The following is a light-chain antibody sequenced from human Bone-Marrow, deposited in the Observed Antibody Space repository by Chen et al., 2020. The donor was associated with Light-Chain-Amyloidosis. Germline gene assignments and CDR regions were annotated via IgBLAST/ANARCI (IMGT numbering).Light chain of an antibody. CDR1: QSVLYSSNNKNY. V-gene: IGKV4-1*01. CDR3: QKYDSTPPGWT. J-gene: IGKJ1*01. CDR2: WAS. Sequence: DIVMTQSPDSLAVSLGERATINCKSSQSVLYSSNNKNYLAWYQQKPGQPPKLLIYWASTRESGVPDRFSGGGSGTDFTLTISSLQAEDVAVYYCQKYDSTPPGWTFGQGTKVEIK.